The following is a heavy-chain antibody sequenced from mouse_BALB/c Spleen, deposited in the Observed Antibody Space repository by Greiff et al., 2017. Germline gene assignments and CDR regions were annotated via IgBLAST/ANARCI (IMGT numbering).Heavy chain of an antibody. J-gene: IGHJ4*01. CDR1: GFSLTSYG. Sequence: VQVVESGPGLVAPSQSLSITCTVSGFSLTSYGVHWVRQPPGKGLEWLGVIWAGGSTNYNSALMSRLSISKDNSKSQVFLKMNSLQTDDTAMYYCARGYYYAPYAMDYWGQGTSVTVSS. CDR3: ARGYYYAPYAMDY. V-gene: IGHV2-9*02. D-gene: IGHD1-1*01. CDR2: IWAGGST.